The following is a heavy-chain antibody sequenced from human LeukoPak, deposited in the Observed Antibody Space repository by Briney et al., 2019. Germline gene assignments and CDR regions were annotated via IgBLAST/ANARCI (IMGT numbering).Heavy chain of an antibody. CDR1: GYSFTSYW. CDR2: MYPGDSDT. V-gene: IGHV5-51*01. Sequence: GESLKISCKGSGYSFTSYWIGWVRQMPGKGLEWMGIMYPGDSDTRYSPSFQGQVTISADKSISTAYLQWSSLKASDTAMYYCARVTPDYYDSSGLAPYYYYYMDVWGKGTTVTVSS. CDR3: ARVTPDYYDSSGLAPYYYYYMDV. D-gene: IGHD3-22*01. J-gene: IGHJ6*03.